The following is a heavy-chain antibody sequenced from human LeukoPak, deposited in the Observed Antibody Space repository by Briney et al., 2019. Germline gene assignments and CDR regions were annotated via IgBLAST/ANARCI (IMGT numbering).Heavy chain of an antibody. Sequence: GASVKVSCKASVYTFTSYDINWVRQATGQGLEWMGWISAYNGNTNYAQKLHGRVTMTTDTSTSTAYMELRSLRSDDTAVYYCARGEEYYDSSGYYGHWGQGTLVTVSS. J-gene: IGHJ4*02. CDR3: ARGEEYYDSSGYYGH. CDR1: VYTFTSYD. V-gene: IGHV1-18*01. D-gene: IGHD3-22*01. CDR2: ISAYNGNT.